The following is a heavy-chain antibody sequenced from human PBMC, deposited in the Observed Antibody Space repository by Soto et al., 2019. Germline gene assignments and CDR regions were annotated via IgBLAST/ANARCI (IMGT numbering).Heavy chain of an antibody. CDR2: INHSGST. Sequence: QVQLQQWGAGLLKPSETLSLTCAVYGGSFSGYYWTWIRQPPGTGLEWIGEINHSGSTNYNPSLKSRVIISVDTSKNQYSLKLNSVTAADTAVYYCARDKITGLFDYWGQGALVTVSS. V-gene: IGHV4-34*01. D-gene: IGHD2-8*02. CDR1: GGSFSGYY. CDR3: ARDKITGLFDY. J-gene: IGHJ4*02.